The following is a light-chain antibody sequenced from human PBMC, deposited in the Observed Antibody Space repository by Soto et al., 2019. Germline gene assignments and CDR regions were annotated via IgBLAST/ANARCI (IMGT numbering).Light chain of an antibody. Sequence: DIQMNQSPSSLSASVGDRVTITCRASQSISGWLAWYQQKPGKAPKLLIYNASSLKSGVPSKFSGSGFGTEFTLTISSLQPDDSATYYCQNYNQYSRTFGQGTKVDI. V-gene: IGKV1-5*01. CDR3: QNYNQYSRT. J-gene: IGKJ1*01. CDR2: NAS. CDR1: QSISGW.